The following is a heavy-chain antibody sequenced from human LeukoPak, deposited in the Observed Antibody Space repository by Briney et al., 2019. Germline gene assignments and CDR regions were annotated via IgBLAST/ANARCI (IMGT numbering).Heavy chain of an antibody. CDR2: IWYDASNK. D-gene: IGHD6-13*01. CDR1: GFTFSSFG. Sequence: GRSLTLSCAASGFTFSSFGMHWVRQAPGKGLEWVAVIWYDASNKYYADSVKGRFTISRDNSKNTLYLQMNGLRDDDTAVYYCVRGVGVSRFNYLDSWGQGTLVTVSS. J-gene: IGHJ4*02. V-gene: IGHV3-33*01. CDR3: VRGVGVSRFNYLDS.